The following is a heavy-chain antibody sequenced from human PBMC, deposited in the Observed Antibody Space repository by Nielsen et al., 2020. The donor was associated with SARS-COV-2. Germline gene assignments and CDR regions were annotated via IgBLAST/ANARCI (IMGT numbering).Heavy chain of an antibody. CDR2: IYPGDSDT. J-gene: IGHJ6*02. CDR1: GSSFTSYW. D-gene: IGHD3-10*01. CDR3: ARQGGITMVRGGRYSGMDV. Sequence: GGSLRLSCKGSGSSFTSYWIGWVRQMPGKGLEWMGIIYPGDSDTRYSPSFQVQVTISADTSISTAYLQWSSLKASYTAMYYCARQGGITMVRGGRYSGMDVCGQWTTVTVSS. V-gene: IGHV5-51*01.